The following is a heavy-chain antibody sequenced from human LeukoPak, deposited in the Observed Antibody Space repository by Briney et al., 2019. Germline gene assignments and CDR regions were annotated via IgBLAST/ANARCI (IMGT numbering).Heavy chain of an antibody. CDR2: ISSSGSTI. D-gene: IGHD3-3*01. CDR3: ARFDFWSGYVPFDY. V-gene: IGHV3-11*04. Sequence: GGSLRLSCAASGFTFSDYYMSWIRQAPGKGLEWVSYISSSGSTIYYADSVKGRFTISRDNAKNLLYLQMNSLRAEDTAVYYCARFDFWSGYVPFDYWGQGTLVTVSS. J-gene: IGHJ4*02. CDR1: GFTFSDYY.